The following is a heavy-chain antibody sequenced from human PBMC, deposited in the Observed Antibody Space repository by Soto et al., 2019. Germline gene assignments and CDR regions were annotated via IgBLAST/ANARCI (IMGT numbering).Heavy chain of an antibody. CDR1: GFTFSSYA. CDR2: ISGSGGST. D-gene: IGHD3-10*01. CDR3: EKLVRGSAEVYGMDV. V-gene: IGHV3-23*01. J-gene: IGHJ6*02. Sequence: EVQLLESGGGLVQPGGSLRLSCAASGFTFSSYAMSWVRQAPGKGLEWVSAISGSGGSTYYADSVKGRFTISRDNSKNTLYLQMNSLRAEDTAGYYCEKLVRGSAEVYGMDVWGQGTTVTVSS.